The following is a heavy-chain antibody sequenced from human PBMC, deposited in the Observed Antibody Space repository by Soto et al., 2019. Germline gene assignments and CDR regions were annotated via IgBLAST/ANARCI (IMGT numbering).Heavy chain of an antibody. Sequence: PGESLKISCKGSGYSFTNYWIAWVRQMPGRGLEWMGIIYPGDSDTKYSPSFQGQVTISADKSITTAYLQWSSLKASDTAVYYCAKVSGSYYYGMGVWGQGTTVTVS. CDR1: GYSFTNYW. V-gene: IGHV5-51*01. CDR3: AKVSGSYYYGMGV. J-gene: IGHJ6*02. D-gene: IGHD1-26*01. CDR2: IYPGDSDT.